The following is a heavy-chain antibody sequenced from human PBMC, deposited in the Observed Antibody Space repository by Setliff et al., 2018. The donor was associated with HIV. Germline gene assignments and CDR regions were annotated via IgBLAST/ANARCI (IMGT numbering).Heavy chain of an antibody. CDR2: IDFSGTT. Sequence: SETLSLTCGVFRGPFSGYFWSWIRQSPGRGLEWIGEIDFSGTTNYNPSLKSRVTISIDTSKEWFSLNLTSVTAADTATYYCVRGGGEHYSLFSGYYTPWGDFWGQGTLVTVSS. CDR3: VRGGGEHYSLFSGYYTPWGDF. V-gene: IGHV4-34*01. J-gene: IGHJ4*02. CDR1: RGPFSGYF. D-gene: IGHD3-3*01.